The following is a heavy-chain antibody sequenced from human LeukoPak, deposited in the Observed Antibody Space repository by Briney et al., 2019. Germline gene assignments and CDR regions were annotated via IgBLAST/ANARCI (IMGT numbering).Heavy chain of an antibody. CDR2: IYTSGST. V-gene: IGHV4-4*07. CDR3: ARDRHDFWSGHYYGMDV. D-gene: IGHD3-3*01. CDR1: GGSISIYY. J-gene: IGHJ6*02. Sequence: PSETLSLTCTVSGGSISIYYWSWIRQPAGKGLEWIGRIYTSGSTNYNPSLKSRVTMSVDTSKNQFSLKLSSVTAADTAMYYCARDRHDFWSGHYYGMDVWGQGTTVTVSS.